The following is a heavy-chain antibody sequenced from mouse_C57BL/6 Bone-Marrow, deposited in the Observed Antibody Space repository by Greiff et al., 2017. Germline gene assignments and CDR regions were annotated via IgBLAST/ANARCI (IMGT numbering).Heavy chain of an antibody. CDR2: INPSTGGT. V-gene: IGHV1-42*01. CDR1: GYSFTGYY. CDR3: AREGDYGSY. J-gene: IGHJ2*01. Sequence: VQLQQSGPELVKPGASVKISCKASGYSFTGYYMNWVKQSPEKSLEWIGEINPSTGGTTYNQKFKAKATLTVDKSSSTAYMQLKSLTSEDSAVYYCAREGDYGSYWGQGTTLTVSS. D-gene: IGHD1-1*01.